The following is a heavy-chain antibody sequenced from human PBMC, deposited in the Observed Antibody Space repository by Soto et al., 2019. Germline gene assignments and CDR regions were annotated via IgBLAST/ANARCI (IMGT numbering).Heavy chain of an antibody. V-gene: IGHV3-66*01. CDR1: GFTFSDYY. CDR2: IYSGGST. Sequence: VQLVESGGGLVKPGGSLRLSCAASGFTFSDYYMSWVRQAPGKGLEWVSVIYSGGSTYYADSVKGRFTISRDNSKNTLYLQMNSLRAEDTAVYYCARNSGYDPYYYYMDVWGKGTTVTVSS. CDR3: ARNSGYDPYYYYMDV. J-gene: IGHJ6*03. D-gene: IGHD5-12*01.